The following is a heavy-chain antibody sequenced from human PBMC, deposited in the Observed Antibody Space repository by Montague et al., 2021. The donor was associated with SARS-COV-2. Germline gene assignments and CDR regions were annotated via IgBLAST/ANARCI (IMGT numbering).Heavy chain of an antibody. CDR3: VRERECSGGSCYGPDDDAFDI. D-gene: IGHD2-15*01. V-gene: IGHV4-34*01. CDR1: GGSFNGYY. CDR2: ISDIGST. J-gene: IGHJ3*02. Sequence: SETLSLTCAVYGGSFNGYYWNWIRQPPGKGLEWIGEISDIGSTTYNPSLESRLTTPVDRSKNQFSLRLTSVTAADTAVYYCVRERECSGGSCYGPDDDAFDIWGRGTVVTVSS.